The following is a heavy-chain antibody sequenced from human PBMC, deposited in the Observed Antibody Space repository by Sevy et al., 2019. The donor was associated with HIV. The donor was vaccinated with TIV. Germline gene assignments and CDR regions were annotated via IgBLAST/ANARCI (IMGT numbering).Heavy chain of an antibody. Sequence: GGFLRLSCAASGFTFSSYAMHWVRQAPGKGLEWVAVISYDGSNKYYADSVKVRFTISRDNSKNTLYLQMNSLRAEDTAVYYCARDLTGGGLDYWGQGTLVTVSS. CDR1: GFTFSSYA. CDR3: ARDLTGGGLDY. V-gene: IGHV3-30-3*01. D-gene: IGHD3-10*01. J-gene: IGHJ4*02. CDR2: ISYDGSNK.